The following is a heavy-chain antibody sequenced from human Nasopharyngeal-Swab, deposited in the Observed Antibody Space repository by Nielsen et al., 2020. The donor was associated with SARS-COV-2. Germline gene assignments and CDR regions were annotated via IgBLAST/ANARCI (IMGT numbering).Heavy chain of an antibody. CDR3: ARGGYYGSGSYQN. J-gene: IGHJ4*02. Sequence: SETLSLTCAVSGGSISSSNWWSCVRQPPGKGLEWIGEIYHSGSTNYNPSLKSRVTISVDKPKNQFSLKLSSVTAADTAVYYCARGGYYGSGSYQNWGQGTLVTVSS. D-gene: IGHD3-10*01. V-gene: IGHV4-4*02. CDR1: GGSISSSNW. CDR2: IYHSGST.